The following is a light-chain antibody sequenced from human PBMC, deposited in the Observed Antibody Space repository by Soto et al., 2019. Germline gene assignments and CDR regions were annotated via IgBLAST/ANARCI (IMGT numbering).Light chain of an antibody. V-gene: IGLV2-14*01. CDR2: EVS. J-gene: IGLJ1*01. Sequence: QSVLTQPASVSGSPGQSITISCTGTSSDVGGYNFVSWYQQHPGKAPELMIYEVSNRPSGVSNRFSGSKSGNTASLTISGLQAEDEADYYCSSYTSSTPLGYVFGTGTKLTVL. CDR1: SSDVGGYNF. CDR3: SSYTSSTPLGYV.